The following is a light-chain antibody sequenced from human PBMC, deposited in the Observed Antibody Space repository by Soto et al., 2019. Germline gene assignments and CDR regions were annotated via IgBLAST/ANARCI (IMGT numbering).Light chain of an antibody. CDR3: QQYNNWPPWT. CDR2: GAS. J-gene: IGKJ1*01. CDR1: EGVSSN. Sequence: EVVMTQSPATLSVSPGERATLSCRASEGVSSNLAWYQQKPGQAPRLLIYGASTRATGIPARFSGSGSGSQFTLTISGLQSEDVAVYYCQQYNNWPPWTFGQGTKVDIK. V-gene: IGKV3-15*01.